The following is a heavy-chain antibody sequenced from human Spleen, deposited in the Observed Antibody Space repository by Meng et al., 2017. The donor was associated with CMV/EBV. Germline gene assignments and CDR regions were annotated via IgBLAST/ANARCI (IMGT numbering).Heavy chain of an antibody. CDR2: INPGVSVT. CDR1: GYTFTSYY. V-gene: IGHV1-46*01. J-gene: IGHJ6*02. D-gene: IGHD1-1*01. CDR3: ARCSAPDTTVVYYYYYGMDV. Sequence: ASVKVSCKASGYTFTSYYMHWVRQAPGQGPEWMGIINPGVSVTNYAPKFQGRVTMTRDTSTSTVYMELSSPRSEDTAVYYCARCSAPDTTVVYYYYYGMDVWGQGTTVTVSS.